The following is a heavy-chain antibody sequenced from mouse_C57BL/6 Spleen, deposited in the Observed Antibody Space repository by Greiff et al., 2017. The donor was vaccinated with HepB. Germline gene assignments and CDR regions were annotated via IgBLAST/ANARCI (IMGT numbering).Heavy chain of an antibody. D-gene: IGHD2-4*01. Sequence: EVQLQQSGPELVKPGASVKISCKASGYTFTDYYMNWVKQSHGKSLEWIGDINPNNGGTSYNQKFKGKATLTVDKSSSTAYMELRSLTSEDSAVYYCARKEKLRPFAYWGQGTLVTVSA. V-gene: IGHV1-26*01. CDR2: INPNNGGT. J-gene: IGHJ3*01. CDR3: ARKEKLRPFAY. CDR1: GYTFTDYY.